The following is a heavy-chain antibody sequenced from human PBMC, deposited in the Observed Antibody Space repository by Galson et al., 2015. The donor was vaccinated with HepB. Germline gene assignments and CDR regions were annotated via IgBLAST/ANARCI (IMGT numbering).Heavy chain of an antibody. CDR1: GFTFSSYG. CDR2: ISYDGSNK. J-gene: IGHJ4*02. V-gene: IGHV3-30*18. CDR3: AKQGATYYYDSSGYYY. D-gene: IGHD3-22*01. Sequence: SLRLSCAASGFTFSSYGMHWVRQAPGKGLEWVAVISYDGSNKYYADSVKGRFTISRDNSKNTLYLQMNSLRAEDTAVYYCAKQGATYYYDSSGYYYWGQGTLVTVSS.